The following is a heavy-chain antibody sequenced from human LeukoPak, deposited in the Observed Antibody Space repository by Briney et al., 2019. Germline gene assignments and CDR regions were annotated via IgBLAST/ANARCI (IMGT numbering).Heavy chain of an antibody. CDR1: GFTFSSYS. J-gene: IGHJ4*02. Sequence: PGGSLRLSCAASGFTFSSYSMNWVRQAPGKGLEWVSSISSSSSYIYYADSVKGRFTISRDNAKNSLYLQMNSLRAEDTAVYYCARELGYSSGWLDYWGQGTLVTVSS. V-gene: IGHV3-21*01. D-gene: IGHD6-19*01. CDR3: ARELGYSSGWLDY. CDR2: ISSSSSYI.